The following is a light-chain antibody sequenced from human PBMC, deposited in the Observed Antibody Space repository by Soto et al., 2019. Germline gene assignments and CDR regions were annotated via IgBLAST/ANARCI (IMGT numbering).Light chain of an antibody. CDR1: QAIRND. V-gene: IGKV1-6*01. J-gene: IGKJ5*01. CDR3: LQDYNYFG. Sequence: AIQMTQSPSSLSASVGDRVIITCRASQAIRNDLGWYQQKPVKAPKLLIYAASTLQSGVPSRFSGSGYGTDFTLTISSLQPEDFATYYCLQDYNYFGFGQGTRLEIK. CDR2: AAS.